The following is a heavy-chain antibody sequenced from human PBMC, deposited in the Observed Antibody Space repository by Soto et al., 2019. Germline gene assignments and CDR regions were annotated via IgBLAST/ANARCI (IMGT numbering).Heavy chain of an antibody. Sequence: QVQLQESGPGLVKPSQTLSLTCTVSGGSISSGGYYWSWIRQHPGKGLEWIGYISYSGSSYYNPSLESRVTISLDTSKNKFSLKLNSVTAADTAVYYCERGDSSSPSFCFDYWGQGTLVTVSS. D-gene: IGHD6-6*01. CDR3: ERGDSSSPSFCFDY. V-gene: IGHV4-31*03. CDR2: ISYSGSS. CDR1: GGSISSGGYY. J-gene: IGHJ4*02.